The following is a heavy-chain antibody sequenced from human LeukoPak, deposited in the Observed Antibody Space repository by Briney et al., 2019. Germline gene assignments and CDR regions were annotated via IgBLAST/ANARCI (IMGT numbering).Heavy chain of an antibody. Sequence: PGGSLRLSCAASGFTFSSYSMNWVRQAPGKGLEWVSSISSSSSYIYYADSVKGRFTISRDNAKNSLYLQMNSLRAEDTAVYYCARTGSSIDYYGSGSYDYWGQGTLVTVSS. CDR3: ARTGSSIDYYGSGSYDY. D-gene: IGHD3-10*01. V-gene: IGHV3-21*01. J-gene: IGHJ4*02. CDR2: ISSSSSYI. CDR1: GFTFSSYS.